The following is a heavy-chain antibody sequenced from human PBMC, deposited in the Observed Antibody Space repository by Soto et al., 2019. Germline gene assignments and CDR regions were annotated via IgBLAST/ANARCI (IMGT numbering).Heavy chain of an antibody. V-gene: IGHV4-39*01. D-gene: IGHD3-10*01. CDR2: IYYSEST. CDR1: GGSISSSSYY. CDR3: ASFYGSGSRYYYGMDV. Sequence: SETLSLTCTVSGGSISSSSYYWGWIRQPPGKGLEWIGSIYYSESTYYNPSLKSRVTISVDTSKNQFSLKLSSVTAADTAVYYCASFYGSGSRYYYGMDVWGQGTTVTVSS. J-gene: IGHJ6*02.